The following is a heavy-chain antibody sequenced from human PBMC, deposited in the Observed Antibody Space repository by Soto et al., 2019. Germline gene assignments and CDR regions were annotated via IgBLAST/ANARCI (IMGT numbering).Heavy chain of an antibody. CDR2: ISAYNGNT. J-gene: IGHJ6*02. Sequence: ASVKVSCKASGYTFTSYGISWVRQAPGQGLEWMGWISAYNGNTNYAQKLQGRVTMTTDTSTSTAYMELRSLRSDDTAVYYCARRTSGSYSYGMDVWGQGTTVTVSS. CDR3: ARRTSGSYSYGMDV. V-gene: IGHV1-18*01. D-gene: IGHD3-10*01. CDR1: GYTFTSYG.